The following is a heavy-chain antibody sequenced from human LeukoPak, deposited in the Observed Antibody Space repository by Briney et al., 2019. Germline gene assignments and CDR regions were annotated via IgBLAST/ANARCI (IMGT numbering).Heavy chain of an antibody. CDR2: ISPNSGGT. CDR1: GYAFTYYY. V-gene: IGHV1-2*02. D-gene: IGHD3-16*01. Sequence: GASVKVSCKASGYAFTYYYIHWVRQAPGQGLEWMGWISPNSGGTNYAQKFQGRVTMARDTSISTAYMELSRLRSDDTAVYYCARDYVGDNWFDPWGQGTLVTVSS. CDR3: ARDYVGDNWFDP. J-gene: IGHJ5*02.